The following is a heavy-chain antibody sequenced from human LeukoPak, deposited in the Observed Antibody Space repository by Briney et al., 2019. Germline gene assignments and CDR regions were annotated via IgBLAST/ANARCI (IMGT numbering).Heavy chain of an antibody. V-gene: IGHV4-34*01. CDR3: ARQLIALATMGNWFDP. CDR1: GGSFSGYY. J-gene: IGHJ5*02. Sequence: PSETLSLTCAVYGGSFSGYYWSWIRQPPGKGLEWIGEINHSGSTNYNPSLKSRVTISEDTSKNQFSLKLSSVTAADTAVYYCARQLIALATMGNWFDPWGQGTLVTVSS. D-gene: IGHD5-12*01. CDR2: INHSGST.